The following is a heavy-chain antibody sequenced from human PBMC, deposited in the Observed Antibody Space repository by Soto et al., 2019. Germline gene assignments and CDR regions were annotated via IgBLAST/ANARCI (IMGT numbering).Heavy chain of an antibody. Sequence: QVQLQESGPGLVKPSETLSLTCNVSGESVSSGYYYWNWIRQPPGKGLEWIGSFHSSGRTNYNPSLKGRLPMSLNTSKDQFPLSLSFVRAGDKAIDSCARVGPWTRSGCYYLAMDVWGQGTTVTVFS. CDR2: FHSSGRT. J-gene: IGHJ6*02. CDR3: ARVGPWTRSGCYYLAMDV. CDR1: GESVSSGYYY. D-gene: IGHD2-15*01. V-gene: IGHV4-61*01.